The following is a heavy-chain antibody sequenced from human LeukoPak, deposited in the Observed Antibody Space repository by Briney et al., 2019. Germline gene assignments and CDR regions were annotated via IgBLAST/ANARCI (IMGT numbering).Heavy chain of an antibody. CDR2: ISGSGDST. CDR3: ARRSGIAVAGAFDY. CDR1: GYSISSGYY. D-gene: IGHD6-19*01. Sequence: PSETLSLTCTVSGYSISSGYYWGWIRQSPGKGLEWVSGISGSGDSTYYADSVKGRLYLQMNSLRAEDTAVYYCARRSGIAVAGAFDYWGQGTLVTVSS. J-gene: IGHJ4*02. V-gene: IGHV3-23*01.